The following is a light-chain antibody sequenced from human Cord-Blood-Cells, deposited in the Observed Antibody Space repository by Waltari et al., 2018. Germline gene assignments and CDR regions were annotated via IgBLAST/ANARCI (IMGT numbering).Light chain of an antibody. V-gene: IGKV2-28*01. Sequence: DIVMTQSRLSLPVTPGEPASISCRPSQSLLHSNGYNYLDWYLQKPGQSPQLLIYLGSTRASGVPDRFSGSGSGTEFTLKISRVEAEDVGVYYCMQALQTPWTFGQGTKVEIK. J-gene: IGKJ1*01. CDR3: MQALQTPWT. CDR2: LGS. CDR1: QSLLHSNGYNY.